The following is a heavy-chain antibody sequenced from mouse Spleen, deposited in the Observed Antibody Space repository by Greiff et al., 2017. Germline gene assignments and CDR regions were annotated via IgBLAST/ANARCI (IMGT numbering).Heavy chain of an antibody. J-gene: IGHJ3*01. Sequence: VQLQQSGAELVRPGTSVKVSCKASGYAFTNYLIEWVKQRPGQGLEWIGVINPGSGGTNYNEKFKGKATLTADKSSSTAYMQLSSLTSEDSAVYFCARNYYDGSYWFAYWGQGTLVTVSA. CDR1: GYAFTNYL. V-gene: IGHV1-54*01. CDR3: ARNYYDGSYWFAY. CDR2: INPGSGGT. D-gene: IGHD1-1*01.